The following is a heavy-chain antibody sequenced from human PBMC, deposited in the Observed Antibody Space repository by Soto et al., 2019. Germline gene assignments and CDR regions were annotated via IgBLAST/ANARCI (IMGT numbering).Heavy chain of an antibody. D-gene: IGHD5-18*01. V-gene: IGHV4-59*11. CDR3: GRAVDSAMVDNWIDP. J-gene: IGHJ5*02. CDR1: GDSMSSHY. CDR2: IYFTGST. Sequence: SETLSLTCTVSGDSMSSHYWNWVRQTPGKGLEWIGCIYFTGSTIYNPALESRVTISLDTSKSQFSLTLTSLTAADTAVYYCGRAVDSAMVDNWIDPWGQGTLVTVSS.